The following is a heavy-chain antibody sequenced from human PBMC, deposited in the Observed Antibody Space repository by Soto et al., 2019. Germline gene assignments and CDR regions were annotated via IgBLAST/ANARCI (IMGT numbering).Heavy chain of an antibody. CDR2: ISYTGAT. CDR3: ARGGPVSVSPAWQLLGYFDY. CDR1: GGSISRGAYF. D-gene: IGHD2-15*01. J-gene: IGHJ4*02. V-gene: IGHV4-31*03. Sequence: QVHLQESGPGQVRPSQTLSLSCSVSGGSISRGAYFWTWIRQFPGKGLEWIAYISYTGATYYNPSLKSRVTILADTSMNQFSLKLNSVTSADTAVYYCARGGPVSVSPAWQLLGYFDYWGQGTLVTVSS.